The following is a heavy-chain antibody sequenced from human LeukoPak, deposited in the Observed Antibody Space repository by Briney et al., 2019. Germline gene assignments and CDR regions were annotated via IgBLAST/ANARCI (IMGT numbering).Heavy chain of an antibody. J-gene: IGHJ4*02. CDR3: AREIAAAGTEPD. CDR1: GGSISSYY. Sequence: SETLSLTCTVSGGSISSYYWSWIRQPAGKGQEWIGRIYTSGSTNYNPSLKSRVTMSVDTSKNQFSLKLSSVTAADTAVYYCAREIAAAGTEPDWGQGTLVTVSS. D-gene: IGHD6-13*01. CDR2: IYTSGST. V-gene: IGHV4-4*07.